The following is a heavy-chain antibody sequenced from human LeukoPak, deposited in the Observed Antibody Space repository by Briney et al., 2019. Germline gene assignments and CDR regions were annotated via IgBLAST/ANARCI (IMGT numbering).Heavy chain of an antibody. CDR3: AKELSSGYYYGEGDNDDAFDI. V-gene: IGHV3-23*01. D-gene: IGHD3-22*01. J-gene: IGHJ3*02. CDR1: GFTFSSYA. CDR2: ISGSGGST. Sequence: PGGSLRLSCAASGFTFSSYAMSWVRQAPGKGLEWVSAISGSGGSTYYADSVKGRFTISRDNSKNTLYLQMNSLRAEDTAVYYCAKELSSGYYYGEGDNDDAFDIWGQGTMVTVSS.